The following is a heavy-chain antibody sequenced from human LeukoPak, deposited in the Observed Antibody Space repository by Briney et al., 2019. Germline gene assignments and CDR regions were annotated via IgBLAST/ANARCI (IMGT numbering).Heavy chain of an antibody. CDR1: GGSISSYY. CDR2: IYTSGST. Sequence: PSETLSLTCTVSGGSISSYYWSWIRQPAGKGLEWIGRIYTSGSTNYNPSLKSRVTMSVDTSKNQFSLKLSSVTAADTAVYYCARDTNQSKYRNTYYFDYWGQGNLVTVSS. J-gene: IGHJ4*02. V-gene: IGHV4-4*07. CDR3: ARDTNQSKYRNTYYFDY. D-gene: IGHD2/OR15-2a*01.